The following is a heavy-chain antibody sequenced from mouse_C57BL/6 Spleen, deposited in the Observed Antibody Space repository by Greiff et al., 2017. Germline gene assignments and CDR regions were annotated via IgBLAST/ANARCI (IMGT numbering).Heavy chain of an antibody. V-gene: IGHV5-4*01. J-gene: IGHJ2*01. Sequence: DVMLVESGGGLVKPGGSLKLSCAASGFTFSSYAMSWVRQTPEKRLEWVATISDGGSYTYYPDNVKGRFTISRDNAKNNLYLQMGHLKSEDTAMYYCARDRVFDYWGQGTTLTVSS. CDR2: ISDGGSYT. CDR1: GFTFSSYA. CDR3: ARDRVFDY.